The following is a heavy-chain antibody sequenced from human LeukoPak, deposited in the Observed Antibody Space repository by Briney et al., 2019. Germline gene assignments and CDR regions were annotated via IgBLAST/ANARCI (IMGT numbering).Heavy chain of an antibody. CDR2: ISSSSSYM. D-gene: IGHD4-17*01. CDR1: GFTFSTYS. V-gene: IGHV3-21*01. Sequence: GGSLRLSCAASGFTFSTYSMNWVRQAPGKGLEWVSSISSSSSYMSYADSVKGRFTISRDNAKNSLYLQMNSLRAEDTAVYYCARGGLRHYYYYYMDVWGKGTTVTVSS. CDR3: ARGGLRHYYYYYMDV. J-gene: IGHJ6*03.